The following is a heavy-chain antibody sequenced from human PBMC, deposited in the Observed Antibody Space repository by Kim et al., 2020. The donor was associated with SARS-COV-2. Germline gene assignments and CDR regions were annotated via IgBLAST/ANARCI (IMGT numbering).Heavy chain of an antibody. CDR1: GGSISSGGYY. Sequence: SETLSLTCTVSGGSISSGGYYWSWIRQHPGKGLEWIGYIYYSGSTYYNPSLKSQVTISVDTSKNQFSLKLSSVTAADTAVYYCARTRITMIVVVTHFDYWGQGTLVTVSS. V-gene: IGHV4-31*01. D-gene: IGHD3-22*01. CDR3: ARTRITMIVVVTHFDY. J-gene: IGHJ4*02. CDR2: IYYSGST.